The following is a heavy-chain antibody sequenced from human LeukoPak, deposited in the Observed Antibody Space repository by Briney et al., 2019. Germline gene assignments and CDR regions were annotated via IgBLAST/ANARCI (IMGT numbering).Heavy chain of an antibody. CDR3: AGVGVRRDYYDRSGYMGDAFDI. J-gene: IGHJ3*02. CDR2: INSDGSST. D-gene: IGHD3-22*01. Sequence: PGGSLRLSCAASGFTFSSYWMHWVRQAPGKGLVWVSRINSDGSSTSYADSVKGRFTISRDNAKNTLYLQMNSLRAEDTAVYYCAGVGVRRDYYDRSGYMGDAFDIWGQGTMVTVSS. CDR1: GFTFSSYW. V-gene: IGHV3-74*01.